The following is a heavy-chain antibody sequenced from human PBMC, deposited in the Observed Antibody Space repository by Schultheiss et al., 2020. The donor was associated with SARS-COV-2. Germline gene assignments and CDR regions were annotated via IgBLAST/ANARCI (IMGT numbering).Heavy chain of an antibody. CDR3: ARRYSSLDAFDI. J-gene: IGHJ3*02. CDR2: INHSGST. CDR1: GGSFSGYY. V-gene: IGHV4-34*01. D-gene: IGHD5-18*01. Sequence: SETLSLTCAVYGGSFSGYYWSWIRQPPGKGLEWIGEINHSGSTNYNPSLKSRVTISVDTSKNQFSLKLGSVTAADTAVYYCARRYSSLDAFDIWGQGTMVTVSS.